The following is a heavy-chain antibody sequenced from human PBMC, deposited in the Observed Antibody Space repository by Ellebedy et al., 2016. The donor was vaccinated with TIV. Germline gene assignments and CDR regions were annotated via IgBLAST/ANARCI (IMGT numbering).Heavy chain of an antibody. V-gene: IGHV3-49*03. CDR3: KRAYNWSYLSSGY. CDR1: GFTFGDYA. Sequence: GGSLRLSCTASGFTFGDYAMSWFRQAPGKGLEWVGFIRSKANGGKTEYAASVKGRFAISRDDSKSIAYLQMNSRKTEDKAVYYCKRAYNWSYLSSGYWGQGTLVTVSS. J-gene: IGHJ4*02. CDR2: IRSKANGGKT. D-gene: IGHD1-26*01.